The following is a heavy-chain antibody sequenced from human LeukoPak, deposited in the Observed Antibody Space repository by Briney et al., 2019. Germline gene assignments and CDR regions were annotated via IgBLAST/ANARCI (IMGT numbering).Heavy chain of an antibody. V-gene: IGHV4-39*07. CDR2: IYSSGST. D-gene: IGHD2/OR15-2a*01. Sequence: SDTLSLTCTVSGGSISSSSCYWAWIRQPPGKGLEWIGSIYSSGSTYYNPSLKSRVTISVDTSKNQFSLKLSSVTAAVTAVYYCARESTWGQGTLVTVSS. CDR3: AREST. J-gene: IGHJ4*02. CDR1: GGSISSSSCY.